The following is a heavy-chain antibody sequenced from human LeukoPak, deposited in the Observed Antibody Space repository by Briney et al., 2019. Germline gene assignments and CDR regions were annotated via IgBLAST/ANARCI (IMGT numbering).Heavy chain of an antibody. J-gene: IGHJ4*02. CDR2: IYSGGST. CDR3: ARDSYDILTGQGDY. Sequence: PGGSLRLSCAASGFTVNSNYMSWVRQAPGKGLEWVSVIYSGGSTYYAESVKGRFTISRDNSKNTLYLQMNSLRAEDTAVYYCARDSYDILTGQGDYWGQGTLVTVSS. CDR1: GFTVNSNY. D-gene: IGHD3-9*01. V-gene: IGHV3-66*01.